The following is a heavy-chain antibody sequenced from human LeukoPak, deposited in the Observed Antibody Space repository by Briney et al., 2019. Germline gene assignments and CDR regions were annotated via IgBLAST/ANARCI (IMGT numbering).Heavy chain of an antibody. D-gene: IGHD2-21*01. CDR1: GGSISSGSYY. CDR3: ARDGGDWGY. CDR2: IYTSGST. Sequence: SETLSLTCTVSGGSISSGSYYWSWIRQPAGKGLEWIGRIYTSGSTNYNPSLKSRVTISVDTSKNQFSLKLSSVTAADTAVYYCARDGGDWGYWGQGTLVTVSS. V-gene: IGHV4-61*02. J-gene: IGHJ4*02.